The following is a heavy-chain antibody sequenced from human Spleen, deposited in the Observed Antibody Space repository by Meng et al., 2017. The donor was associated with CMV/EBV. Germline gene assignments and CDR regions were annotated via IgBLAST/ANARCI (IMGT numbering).Heavy chain of an antibody. CDR3: ARRGPQLYDY. D-gene: IGHD3-10*01. V-gene: IGHV4-4*02. J-gene: IGHJ4*02. Sequence: CAVSCDSITSTNWWSCVRQPPGEGLKWIGDIDHSVTTNYNPSLKSRVTISVDKSKNHFSLKLTSVTAADTAVYYWARRGPQLYDYWGQGTLVTVSS. CDR2: IDHSVTT. CDR1: CDSITSTNW.